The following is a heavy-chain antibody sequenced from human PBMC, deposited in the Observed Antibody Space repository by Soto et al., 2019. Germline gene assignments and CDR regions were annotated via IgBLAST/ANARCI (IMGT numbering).Heavy chain of an antibody. J-gene: IGHJ4*02. D-gene: IGHD2-2*01. CDR3: VRDRRSNFQLPRFDY. Sequence: GSLRLSCAASGLTFSDYYVSWVRQTPGKGLEWVGNIHLDGSEKYYAGFVKGRFTFSRDNVKNSLYLQMNSLRFDDTAVYYCVRDRRSNFQLPRFDYWGQGTLVTVSS. CDR1: GLTFSDYY. V-gene: IGHV3-7*05. CDR2: IHLDGSEK.